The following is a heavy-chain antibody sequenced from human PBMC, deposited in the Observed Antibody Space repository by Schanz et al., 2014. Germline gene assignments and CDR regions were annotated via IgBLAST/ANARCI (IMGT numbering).Heavy chain of an antibody. CDR1: GGSFSGYY. CDR3: ARLYCSTPGCYVSPNGFAKDY. J-gene: IGHJ4*02. D-gene: IGHD2-2*01. Sequence: QVQLQPWGAGLLKPSETLSLTCAVSGGSFSGYYWSWIRQPPDTGLEWIGEINQSGDTNYNPSLKSRVPISVDTSNNQFPLKLRSVTAADTAVYYCARLYCSTPGCYVSPNGFAKDYWGQGTLVTVSS. CDR2: INQSGDT. V-gene: IGHV4-34*01.